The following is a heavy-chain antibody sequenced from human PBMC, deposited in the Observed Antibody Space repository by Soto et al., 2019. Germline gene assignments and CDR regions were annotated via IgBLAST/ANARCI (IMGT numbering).Heavy chain of an antibody. CDR3: ARDQNYYDSSGSITPRGAFDI. V-gene: IGHV1-18*01. J-gene: IGHJ3*02. CDR2: ISAYNGNT. CDR1: GYTFTSYC. Sequence: ASVKVSCKASGYTFTSYCISWVLQAPGQGLEWMGWISAYNGNTNYAQKLQGRVTMTTDTSTGTAYMELRSLRSDDTAVYYCARDQNYYDSSGSITPRGAFDIWGQGTMVTVSS. D-gene: IGHD3-22*01.